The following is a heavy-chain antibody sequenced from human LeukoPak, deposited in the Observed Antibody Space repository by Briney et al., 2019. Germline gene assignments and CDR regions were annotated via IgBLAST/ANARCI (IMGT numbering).Heavy chain of an antibody. D-gene: IGHD6-6*01. J-gene: IGHJ4*02. CDR2: INHSGST. CDR3: AKTPTALVRGGYYFDT. V-gene: IGHV4-34*01. Sequence: SETLSLTCAVYGGSFSGYYWSWIRPPPEKGLEWIGAINHSGSTDYNLSLKSRVTISVDTSKNQFSLKLSSVTAADMAVYYCAKTPTALVRGGYYFDTWGLGTPVTVSS. CDR1: GGSFSGYY.